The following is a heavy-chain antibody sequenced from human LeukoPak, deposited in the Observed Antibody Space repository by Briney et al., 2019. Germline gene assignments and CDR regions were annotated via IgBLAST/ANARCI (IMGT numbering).Heavy chain of an antibody. J-gene: IGHJ4*02. Sequence: GGSLRLSCAASGFTFSRYAMHWVRQAPGKGLEWVALISYDGGNKYYTDSVRGRFTISRDNSKNTLYLQMSTLRPEDTAVYYCARDEIWAGGYIDYWGQGTLVTVSS. CDR1: GFTFSRYA. CDR2: ISYDGGNK. CDR3: ARDEIWAGGYIDY. V-gene: IGHV3-30-3*01. D-gene: IGHD2-8*02.